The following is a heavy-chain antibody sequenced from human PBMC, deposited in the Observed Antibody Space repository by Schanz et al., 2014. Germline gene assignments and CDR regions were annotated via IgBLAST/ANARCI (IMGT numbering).Heavy chain of an antibody. J-gene: IGHJ4*02. V-gene: IGHV1-18*04. D-gene: IGHD1-26*01. CDR1: GYTFTTYG. CDR3: ARGVGASTYGPYYFDY. CDR2: ISAYNGHT. Sequence: QVQLVQSGAEVKKPGASVKVSCKASGYTFTTYGINWVRHTPGQGLEWMGWISAYNGHTNYAQKVTGRVSMTTDTSTRTAYMELRSLRSDDTAVYYCARGVGASTYGPYYFDYWGQGTLVTVSS.